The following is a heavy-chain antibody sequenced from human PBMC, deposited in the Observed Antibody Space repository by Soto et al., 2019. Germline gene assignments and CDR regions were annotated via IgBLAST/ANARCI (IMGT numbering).Heavy chain of an antibody. CDR2: IYDSGGT. Sequence: QVQLQQWGAGLLKPSETLSLTCAVYGGAVSGYYWNWIRQPPGKELEWIGEIYDSGGTHYNPSLRSGVTMSVDKAKNQFSVKLNSVTAADTAVYYCPRSLNRVAEIRGSSSCPGRWGRGTLVTVCS. CDR3: PRSLNRVAEIRGSSSCPGR. D-gene: IGHD2-2*01. CDR1: GGAVSGYY. V-gene: IGHV4-34*01. J-gene: IGHJ4*02.